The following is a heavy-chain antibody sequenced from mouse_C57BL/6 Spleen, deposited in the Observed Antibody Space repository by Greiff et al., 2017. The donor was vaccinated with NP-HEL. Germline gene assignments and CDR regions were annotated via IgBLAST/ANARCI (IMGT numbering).Heavy chain of an antibody. V-gene: IGHV1-55*01. CDR3: ARIPITTVVARGFFDY. D-gene: IGHD1-1*01. Sequence: VQLQQSGAELVKPGASVKMSCKASGYTFTSYWITWVKQRPGQGLEWIGDIYPGSGSTNYNEKFKSKATLTVDTSSSTAYMQLSSLTSEDSAVYYCARIPITTVVARGFFDYWGQGTTLTVSS. CDR2: IYPGSGST. J-gene: IGHJ2*01. CDR1: GYTFTSYW.